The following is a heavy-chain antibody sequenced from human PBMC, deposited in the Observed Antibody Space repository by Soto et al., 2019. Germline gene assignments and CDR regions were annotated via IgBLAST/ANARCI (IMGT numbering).Heavy chain of an antibody. D-gene: IGHD6-6*01. Sequence: EVQLLESGGGLVQPGGSLRLSCAASGFTFSSYAMSWVRQAPGKGLEWVSAISGSGGSTYYAESVKGRFTISRDNSKNTLYLQMNSLRAEDTAVYYCAKDRYGVAARRLNWFDPWGQGTLVTVSS. V-gene: IGHV3-23*01. CDR3: AKDRYGVAARRLNWFDP. CDR2: ISGSGGST. J-gene: IGHJ5*02. CDR1: GFTFSSYA.